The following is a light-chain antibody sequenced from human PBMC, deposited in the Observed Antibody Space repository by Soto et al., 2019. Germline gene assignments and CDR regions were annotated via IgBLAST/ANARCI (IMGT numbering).Light chain of an antibody. CDR1: QSVSSSY. V-gene: IGKV3-20*01. J-gene: IGKJ4*01. CDR3: QQYGSSPLT. CDR2: GAS. Sequence: EIVLTQSPGTLSLSPGERATLSCRASQSVSSSYFAWYQQKPGQAPRLLIYGASSRATGIPDRFSGSGSGTDFTLTISRLEPEDFAVYSCQQYGSSPLTFGGGTKVEIK.